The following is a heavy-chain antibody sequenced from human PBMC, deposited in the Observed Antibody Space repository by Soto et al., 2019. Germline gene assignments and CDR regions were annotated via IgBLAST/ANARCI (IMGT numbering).Heavy chain of an antibody. CDR2: IDGSGGIT. Sequence: QLLQSGGGLVQPGGSLTLSCAASGFTFGTTDMSWVRQAPGEGLEWVSTIDGSGGITYYADSVKGRFTISRDNSRHTVYLQMNSLRGDDTALYYCVKNSGWFNTWGQGALVTVFS. V-gene: IGHV3-23*01. CDR1: GFTFGTTD. CDR3: VKNSGWFNT. J-gene: IGHJ5*02. D-gene: IGHD3-10*01.